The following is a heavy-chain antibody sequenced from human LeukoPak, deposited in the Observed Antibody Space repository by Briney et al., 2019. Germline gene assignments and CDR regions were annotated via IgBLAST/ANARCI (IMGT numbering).Heavy chain of an antibody. CDR2: IYYSGST. CDR1: GGSISSCSYY. J-gene: IGHJ4*02. CDR3: ARVGYDYVWGSYWDHDY. Sequence: SETLSLTCTVSGGSISSCSYYWVWIRQPPGKGLEWIGSIYYSGSTYYNPSLKSRVTISVDTSKNQFSLKLSSVTAADTAVYYCARVGYDYVWGSYWDHDYWGQGTLVTVSS. D-gene: IGHD3-16*01. V-gene: IGHV4-39*07.